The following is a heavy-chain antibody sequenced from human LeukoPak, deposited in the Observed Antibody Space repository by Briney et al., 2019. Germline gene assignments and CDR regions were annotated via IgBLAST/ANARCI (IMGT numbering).Heavy chain of an antibody. Sequence: AGGPLRLSCAASGFTFSSYEMNWVRQAPGKGLEWVSYISSSGSTIYYADSVKGRFTISRDNAKNSLYLQMNSLRAEDTAVYYCARAPKYCGGDCYYNYWGQGTLVTVSS. CDR1: GFTFSSYE. CDR2: ISSSGSTI. CDR3: ARAPKYCGGDCYYNY. J-gene: IGHJ4*02. V-gene: IGHV3-48*03. D-gene: IGHD2-21*02.